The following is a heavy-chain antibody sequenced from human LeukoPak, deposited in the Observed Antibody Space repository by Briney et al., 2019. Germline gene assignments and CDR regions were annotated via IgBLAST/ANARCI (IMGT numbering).Heavy chain of an antibody. J-gene: IGHJ4*02. CDR2: IKQDGSEK. D-gene: IGHD5-12*01. CDR1: GFTFSSYW. CDR3: AKGTDSGYDLGGFDY. Sequence: PGGSLRLSCAASGFTFSSYWMSWVRQAPGKGLEWVANIKQDGSEKYYVDSVKGRFTISRDNAKNSLYLQMNSLRAEDMALYYCAKGTDSGYDLGGFDYWGQGTLVTVSS. V-gene: IGHV3-7*03.